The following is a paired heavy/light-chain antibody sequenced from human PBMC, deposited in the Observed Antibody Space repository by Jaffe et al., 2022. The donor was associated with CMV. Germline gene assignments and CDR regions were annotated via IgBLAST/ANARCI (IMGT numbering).Heavy chain of an antibody. V-gene: IGHV5-51*01. J-gene: IGHJ3*02. Sequence: EVQLVQSGAEVKKPGESLKISCKGSGYSFTSYWIGWVRQMPGKGLEWMGIIYPGDSDTRYSPSFQGQVTISADKSISTAYLQWSSLKASDTAMYYCARRRNPFYDSSGYYYLDAFDIWGQGTMVTVSS. CDR3: ARRRNPFYDSSGYYYLDAFDI. CDR1: GYSFTSYW. D-gene: IGHD3-22*01. CDR2: IYPGDSDT.
Light chain of an antibody. J-gene: IGKJ2*01. CDR1: QSVLYSSNNKNY. Sequence: DIVMTQSPDSLAVSLGERATINCKSSQSVLYSSNNKNYLAWYQQKPGQPPKLLIYWASTRESGVPDRFSGSGSGTDFTLTISSLQAEDVAVYYCQQYYSTLYTFGQGTKLEIK. CDR3: QQYYSTLYT. V-gene: IGKV4-1*01. CDR2: WAS.